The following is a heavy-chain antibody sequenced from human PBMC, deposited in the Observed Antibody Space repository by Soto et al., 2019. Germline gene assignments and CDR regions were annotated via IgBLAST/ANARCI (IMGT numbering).Heavy chain of an antibody. CDR2: INHSGST. CDR3: ERGQWDVVVPADIGDKYYGMDV. Sequence: SETLSLTCAVYGGSFSGYYWSWIRQPPGKGLEWIGEINHSGSTNYNPSLKSRVTISVDTSKNQFSLKLSSVTAADTDVYYCERGQWDVVVPADIGDKYYGMDVWGQGNTVTVSS. D-gene: IGHD2-2*02. J-gene: IGHJ6*02. V-gene: IGHV4-34*01. CDR1: GGSFSGYY.